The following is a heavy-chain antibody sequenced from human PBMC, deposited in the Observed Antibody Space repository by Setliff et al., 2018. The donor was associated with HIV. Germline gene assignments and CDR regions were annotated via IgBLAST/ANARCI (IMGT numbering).Heavy chain of an antibody. J-gene: IGHJ4*02. CDR1: GFTFSDYY. Sequence: GSLRLSCTASGFTFSDYYMSWIRQSPGKGLEWISYISSSGTTIYYADSVKGRFTISRDNAKNSLYLEMNSLSAEETAVYYCARDLRSSHGSPNYFDYWGRGALVTVSS. CDR2: ISSSGTTI. D-gene: IGHD2-15*01. CDR3: ARDLRSSHGSPNYFDY. V-gene: IGHV3-11*04.